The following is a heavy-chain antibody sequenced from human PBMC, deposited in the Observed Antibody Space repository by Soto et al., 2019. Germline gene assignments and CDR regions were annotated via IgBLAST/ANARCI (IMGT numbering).Heavy chain of an antibody. J-gene: IGHJ4*02. V-gene: IGHV3-53*01. Sequence: EVQLVESGGGLIQPGGSLRLSCAVSGFTVSNNYMSWVRQAPGKGLEGVSVIYSGGYTAYGDSVKGRFTISRDNSKNTLFLQMKSRGARAPAVFYWASTRGGGGYWGQGTLVTVSS. D-gene: IGHD3-10*01. CDR1: GFTVSNNY. CDR2: IYSGGYT. CDR3: ASTRGGGGY.